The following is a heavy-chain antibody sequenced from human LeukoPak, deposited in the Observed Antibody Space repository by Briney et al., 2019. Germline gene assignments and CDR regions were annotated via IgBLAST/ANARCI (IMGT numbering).Heavy chain of an antibody. D-gene: IGHD6-19*01. CDR1: GGTFSSYA. V-gene: IGHV1-69*13. CDR3: ARAQGEQWLAPFDY. J-gene: IGHJ4*02. CDR2: IIPIFGTA. Sequence: ASVKVSCTASGGTFSSYAISWVRQAPGQGLEWMGGIIPIFGTANYAQKFQGRVTITADESTSTAYMELSSLRSEDTAVYYCARAQGEQWLAPFDYWGQGTLVTVSS.